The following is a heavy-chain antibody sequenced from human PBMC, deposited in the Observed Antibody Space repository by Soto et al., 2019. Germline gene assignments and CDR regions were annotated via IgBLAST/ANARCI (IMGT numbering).Heavy chain of an antibody. CDR3: ARLRPGTFDVVVVAATNYYYYYMDV. J-gene: IGHJ6*03. Sequence: SDTLSLTCAVYGGSFSGYYWSWIRQPPGKGLEWIGEINHSGSTNYNPSLKSRVTISVDTSKNQFSLKLSSVTAADTAVYYCARLRPGTFDVVVVAATNYYYYYMDVWGKGTTVTVSS. CDR2: INHSGST. V-gene: IGHV4-34*01. D-gene: IGHD2-15*01. CDR1: GGSFSGYY.